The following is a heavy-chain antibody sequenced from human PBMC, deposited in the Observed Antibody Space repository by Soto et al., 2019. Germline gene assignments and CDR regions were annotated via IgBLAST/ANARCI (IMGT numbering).Heavy chain of an antibody. CDR2: ISYDGSNK. J-gene: IGHJ6*02. CDR1: GFTFSSYA. CDR3: ARDRTRNNWNYVGYYFYYGMDV. D-gene: IGHD1-7*01. V-gene: IGHV3-30-3*01. Sequence: GGSLRLSCAASGFTFSSYAMHWVRQAPGKGLEWVAMISYDGSNKYYADALKGRFTISRDNSKNTLYLQMNSLRAEDTAVFYCARDRTRNNWNYVGYYFYYGMDVWGLGTTVTVSS.